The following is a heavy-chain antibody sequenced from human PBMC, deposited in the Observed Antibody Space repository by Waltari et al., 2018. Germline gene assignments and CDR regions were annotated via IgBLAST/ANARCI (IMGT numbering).Heavy chain of an antibody. CDR2: IIPILGIA. V-gene: IGHV1-69*10. CDR1: GGTFSSYA. CDR3: ASTRTLDYYYYMDV. D-gene: IGHD2-15*01. J-gene: IGHJ6*03. Sequence: QVQLVQSGAEVKKPGSSVKVSCKASGGTFSSYAISWVRQAPGQGLEWMGGIIPILGIANYAQKVQGRVTITADKSTSTAYMELSSLRSEDTAVYYCASTRTLDYYYYMDVWGKGTTVTVSS.